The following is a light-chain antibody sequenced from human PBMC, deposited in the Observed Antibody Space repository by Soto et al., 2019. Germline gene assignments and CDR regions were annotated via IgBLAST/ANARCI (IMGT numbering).Light chain of an antibody. J-gene: IGKJ1*01. CDR2: AAS. V-gene: IGKV1-27*01. Sequence: DIQMTQSPSSLSASVGDRVTITCRASQGISNYLAGYQQKPGQVPKLLIYAASTWQSGVPSRFSGSGSGTDFTLTISSLQPEDVATYYCQKYNSALGTFGQGTKVEIK. CDR3: QKYNSALGT. CDR1: QGISNY.